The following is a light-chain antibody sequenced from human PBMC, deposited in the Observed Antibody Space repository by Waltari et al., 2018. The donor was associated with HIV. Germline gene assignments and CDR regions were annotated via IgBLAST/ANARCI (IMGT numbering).Light chain of an antibody. Sequence: QSALTQPASVSGSPGQSITISCSGSSHDIGTSQSVSWYQQHPDKAPRLIIYEVSNRPSGVSTRFSGSKSGDTASLIISGLQPEDEADYYCSSDTSRKTLIFGGGTRLTVL. V-gene: IGLV2-14*01. CDR2: EVS. J-gene: IGLJ2*01. CDR1: SHDIGTSQS. CDR3: SSDTSRKTLI.